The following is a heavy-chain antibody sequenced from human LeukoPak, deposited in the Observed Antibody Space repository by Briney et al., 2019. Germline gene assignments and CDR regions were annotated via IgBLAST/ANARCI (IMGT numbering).Heavy chain of an antibody. D-gene: IGHD3-10*01. J-gene: IGHJ3*02. CDR3: AKGRGAFDI. CDR2: ISNDGSNK. Sequence: PGRSLRLSCVASGFTFSSYGMHWVRQGPGKGLEWVAVISNDGSNKYYANSVKGRFTISRDNSKNTLYLQMNSLRAEDTAVYYCAKGRGAFDIWGQGTMVTVSS. CDR1: GFTFSSYG. V-gene: IGHV3-30*18.